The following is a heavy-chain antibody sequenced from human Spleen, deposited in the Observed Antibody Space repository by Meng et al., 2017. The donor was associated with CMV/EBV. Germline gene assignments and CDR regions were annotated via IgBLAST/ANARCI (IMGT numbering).Heavy chain of an antibody. CDR2: IRIDGNNE. CDR3: ASPECSGTSYCETYYFDY. Sequence: TLSNYGIHWVRQAPGKGLEWVAFIRIDGNNEYYADSVKGRFTISRDNSKSTLNLQMNSLRAEDTALYYCASPECSGTSYCETYYFDYWGQGTLVTVSS. CDR1: TLSNYG. D-gene: IGHD3-10*02. V-gene: IGHV3-30*02. J-gene: IGHJ4*02.